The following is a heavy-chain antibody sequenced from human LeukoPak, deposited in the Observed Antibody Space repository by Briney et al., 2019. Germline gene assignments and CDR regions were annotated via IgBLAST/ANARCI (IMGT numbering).Heavy chain of an antibody. V-gene: IGHV4-34*01. J-gene: IGHJ3*02. CDR1: GGSFGGYY. Sequence: SETLSLTCAVYGGSFGGYYWSWIRQPPGKGLEWIGEINHSGSTNYNPSLKSRVTISVDTSKNQFSLKLSSVTAADTAVYYCARADQGAMGDAFDIWGQGTMVTVSS. CDR3: ARADQGAMGDAFDI. CDR2: INHSGST. D-gene: IGHD5-18*01.